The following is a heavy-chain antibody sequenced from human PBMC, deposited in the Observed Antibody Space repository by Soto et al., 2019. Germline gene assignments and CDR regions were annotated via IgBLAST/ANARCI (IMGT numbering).Heavy chain of an antibody. CDR1: GGSFSGYS. D-gene: IGHD2-21*02. CDR3: ARGLTDVVTAIPGWFDP. CDR2: INHSGSN. J-gene: IGHJ5*02. Sequence: QVQLQQWGAGLLKPSETLSLTCAVYGGSFSGYSWSWIPQPPGKGLEWIGEINHSGSNNNNPSLKSRVTISVDTSKNPFSLKLSSVTAADTAVYYCARGLTDVVTAIPGWFDPWGQGTLVTVSS. V-gene: IGHV4-34*01.